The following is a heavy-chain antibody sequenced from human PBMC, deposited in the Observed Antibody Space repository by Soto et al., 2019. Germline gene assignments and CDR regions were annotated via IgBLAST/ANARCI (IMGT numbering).Heavy chain of an antibody. J-gene: IGHJ3*02. D-gene: IGHD6-13*01. Sequence: TGGSLRLSCAASGFTFSSYSMNWVRQAPGKGLEWVSSISSSSSYIYYADSVKGRFTISRDNAKNSLYLQMNSLRAEDTAVYYCARDFGPIAAAGTEAFDIWGQGTMVTVSS. CDR2: ISSSSSYI. CDR1: GFTFSSYS. CDR3: ARDFGPIAAAGTEAFDI. V-gene: IGHV3-21*01.